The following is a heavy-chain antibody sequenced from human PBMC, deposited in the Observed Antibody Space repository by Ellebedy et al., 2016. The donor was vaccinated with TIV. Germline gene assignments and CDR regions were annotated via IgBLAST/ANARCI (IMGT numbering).Heavy chain of an antibody. J-gene: IGHJ6*02. D-gene: IGHD6-19*01. CDR3: ARGRWLTNYYYYGMDV. CDR2: INPNSGGT. Sequence: ASVKVSCKASGYTFTGYYMHWVRQAPGQGLEWMGWINPNSGGTNYAQKFQGWVTMTRDTSISTAYMELSRLRSDDTAVYYCARGRWLTNYYYYGMDVWGQGTTVTVSS. V-gene: IGHV1-2*04. CDR1: GYTFTGYY.